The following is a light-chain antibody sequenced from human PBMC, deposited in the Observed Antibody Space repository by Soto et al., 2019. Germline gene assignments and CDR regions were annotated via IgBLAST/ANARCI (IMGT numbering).Light chain of an antibody. CDR1: SGDIGGYNY. CDR3: QSFDSSLTAPI. CDR2: EVT. Sequence: QSALTQPASVSGSPGQSITISCTGTSGDIGGYNYVSWYQQHPGKAPKLLISEVTNRPSGVPGRFSGSRSGTSASLAITGLQSEDEADYYCQSFDSSLTAPILGVGTKLTVL. V-gene: IGLV2-14*01. J-gene: IGLJ2*01.